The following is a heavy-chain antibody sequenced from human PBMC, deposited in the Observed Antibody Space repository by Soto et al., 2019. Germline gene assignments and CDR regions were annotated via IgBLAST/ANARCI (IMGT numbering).Heavy chain of an antibody. Sequence: PGGSLRLSCAASGFIFENFGMSWVRQAPGKGLEWISSISGSGFKKYYADPVKGRFTISRDNSKNTVFLQMNSLRAEDTAVYYCAKDHGMDVWGQGAAVTVSS. J-gene: IGHJ6*02. V-gene: IGHV3-23*01. CDR1: GFIFENFG. CDR2: ISGSGFKK. CDR3: AKDHGMDV.